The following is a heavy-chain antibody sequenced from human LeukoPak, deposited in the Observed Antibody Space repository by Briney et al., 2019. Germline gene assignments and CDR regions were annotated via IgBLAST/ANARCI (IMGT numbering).Heavy chain of an antibody. J-gene: IGHJ4*02. V-gene: IGHV3-23*01. CDR1: GFTFPNYV. CDR2: ISGSGGNT. Sequence: GGSLRLSCAASGFTFPNYVMSWVRQAPGKGLEWVSGISGSGGNTYYADSVKGRLTISRDNSKNTLYLQMNSLRAEDAAVYYCANLDIVVVPAATHLDYWGQGTLVTVSS. CDR3: ANLDIVVVPAATHLDY. D-gene: IGHD2-2*01.